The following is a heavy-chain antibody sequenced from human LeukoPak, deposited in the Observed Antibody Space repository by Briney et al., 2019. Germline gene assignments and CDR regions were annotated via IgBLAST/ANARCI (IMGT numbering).Heavy chain of an antibody. CDR2: INHSGST. V-gene: IGHV4-34*01. CDR1: GGSFSGYC. D-gene: IGHD2-15*01. J-gene: IGHJ6*03. Sequence: SETLSLTCAVYGGSFSGYCWSWIRRPPGKGLEWIGEINHSGSTNYNPSLKSRVTISVGTSKNQFSLKLSSVTAADTAVYYCARGSVVVVVAANYYYYYMDVWGKGTTVTVSS. CDR3: ARGSVVVVVAANYYYYYMDV.